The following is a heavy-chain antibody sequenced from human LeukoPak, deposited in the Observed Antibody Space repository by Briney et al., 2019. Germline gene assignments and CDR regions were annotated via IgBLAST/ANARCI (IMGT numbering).Heavy chain of an antibody. CDR2: IGTAGDT. V-gene: IGHV3-13*01. J-gene: IGHJ3*02. D-gene: IGHD3-22*01. CDR1: GFTFSSYD. CDR3: AGGGRGYYVDAFDI. Sequence: PGGSLRLSCAASGFTFSSYDMHWVRQATGKGLEWVSAIGTAGDTYYPGSVKGRFTISRENAKNSLYLQMNSLRAGDTAVYYCAGGGRGYYVDAFDIWGQGTMVTVSS.